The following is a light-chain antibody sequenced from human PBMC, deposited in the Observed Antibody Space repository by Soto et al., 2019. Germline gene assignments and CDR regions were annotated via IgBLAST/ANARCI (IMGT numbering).Light chain of an antibody. Sequence: DIQISQCPSTLSGSVGDTVPVTCRASQTISSWLAWYQQKPGKASKLLIYKASTLKSGVPSRFSGSGSGTEFTLTISSLQPDDFATYYCQHYNSYSEAFGQGTKVDIK. CDR2: KAS. CDR1: QTISSW. J-gene: IGKJ1*01. V-gene: IGKV1-5*03. CDR3: QHYNSYSEA.